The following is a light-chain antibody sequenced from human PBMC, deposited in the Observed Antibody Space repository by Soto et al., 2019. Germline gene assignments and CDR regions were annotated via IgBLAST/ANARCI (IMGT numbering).Light chain of an antibody. CDR1: QTVFHSSYNKDF. V-gene: IGKV4-1*01. Sequence: DIVMTQSPDSLTVSLGERATINCKSSQTVFHSSYNKDFVAWYQQKPGQPPKLLFYWASTREPGVPARFSGGGSGTDFFLTISSLQPEDVAVYYCQQYYSSVTFGQGTKLEIK. CDR2: WAS. J-gene: IGKJ2*01. CDR3: QQYYSSVT.